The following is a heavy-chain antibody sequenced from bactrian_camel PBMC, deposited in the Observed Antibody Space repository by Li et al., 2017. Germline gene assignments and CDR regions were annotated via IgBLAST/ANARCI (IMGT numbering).Heavy chain of an antibody. Sequence: QVQLVESGGGLVQSGGSLRLSCEGSGFTFSGFWMYWVRQAPGKGLEWVSSISQGGVYTNYIESVKGRFTISRDDGQNTLYLQLNSLKTEDTALYYCATDYGLGVFGYWGQGTQVTVS. V-gene: IGHV3S1*01. J-gene: IGHJ6*01. CDR2: ISQGGVYT. CDR1: GFTFSGFW. CDR3: ATDYGLGVFGY. D-gene: IGHD5*01.